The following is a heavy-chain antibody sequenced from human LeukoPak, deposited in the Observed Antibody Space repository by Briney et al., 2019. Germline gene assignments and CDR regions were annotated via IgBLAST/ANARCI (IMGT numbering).Heavy chain of an antibody. CDR1: GFTFSSYS. CDR3: ARGKHSYYYDSSGRDAFDI. D-gene: IGHD3-22*01. V-gene: IGHV3-21*01. CDR2: ISSSSSYI. Sequence: GGSLRLSCAASGFTFSSYSMNWVRQAPGKGLVWVSSISSSSSYIYYADSVKGRFTISRDNAKNSLYLQMNSLRAEDTAVYYCARGKHSYYYDSSGRDAFDIWGQGTMVTVSS. J-gene: IGHJ3*02.